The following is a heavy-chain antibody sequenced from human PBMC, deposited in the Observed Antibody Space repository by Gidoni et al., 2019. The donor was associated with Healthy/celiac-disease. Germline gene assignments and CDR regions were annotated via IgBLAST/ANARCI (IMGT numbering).Heavy chain of an antibody. J-gene: IGHJ4*02. D-gene: IGHD1-26*01. CDR2: ISGSGGST. Sequence: EVQLVESGGGLVQPGGSLRLSCAASGFTFSSYAMSWVRQAPGKGLGWFSAISGSGGSTYYADSVKGRFTISRDNSKNTLYLQMNSLRAEDTAVYYCAKSRANGPRVPPDYWGQGTLVTVSS. CDR1: GFTFSSYA. CDR3: AKSRANGPRVPPDY. V-gene: IGHV3-23*04.